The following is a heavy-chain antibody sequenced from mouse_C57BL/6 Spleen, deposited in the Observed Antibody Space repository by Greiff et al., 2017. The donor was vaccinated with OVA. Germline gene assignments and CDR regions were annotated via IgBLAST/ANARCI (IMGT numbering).Heavy chain of an antibody. D-gene: IGHD3-3*01. Sequence: QVQLQQPGAELVRPGSSVKLSCKASGYTFTSYWMDWVKQRPGQGLEWIGNIYPSDSETHYNQKFKDKATLTVDKSSSTAYMQLSSLTSEDSAVYYCAREGQGYFDVWGTGTTVTVSS. V-gene: IGHV1-61*01. CDR1: GYTFTSYW. CDR2: IYPSDSET. J-gene: IGHJ1*03. CDR3: AREGQGYFDV.